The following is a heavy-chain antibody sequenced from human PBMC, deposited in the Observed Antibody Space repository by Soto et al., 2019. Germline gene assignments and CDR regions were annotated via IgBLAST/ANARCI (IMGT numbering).Heavy chain of an antibody. D-gene: IGHD4-4*01. Sequence: EVQLLESGGGLVQRGGSLRLSCAASGFPFSSYVMSWVRQAPGKGLEGVSGISGGGSNTFYADSVKGRFTISRDNSNNTLLLQMNSLRAEDTAVYYCAKDSNKYSSSLRGRYFDYWGQGIGVTVSS. V-gene: IGHV3-23*01. CDR3: AKDSNKYSSSLRGRYFDY. CDR1: GFPFSSYV. CDR2: ISGGGSNT. J-gene: IGHJ4*02.